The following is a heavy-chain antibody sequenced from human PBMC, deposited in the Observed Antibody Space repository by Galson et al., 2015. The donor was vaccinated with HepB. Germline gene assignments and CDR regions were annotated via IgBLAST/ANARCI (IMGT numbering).Heavy chain of an antibody. Sequence: SVKVSCKASGGTFSSCAISWVRQAPGQGLEWMGGIIPIFGTANYAQKFQGRVTITADESTSTAYMELSSLRSEDTAVYYCARGSLSYYYDSSGYLGWFDPWGQGTLVTVSS. D-gene: IGHD3-22*01. J-gene: IGHJ5*02. CDR2: IIPIFGTA. V-gene: IGHV1-69*13. CDR1: GGTFSSCA. CDR3: ARGSLSYYYDSSGYLGWFDP.